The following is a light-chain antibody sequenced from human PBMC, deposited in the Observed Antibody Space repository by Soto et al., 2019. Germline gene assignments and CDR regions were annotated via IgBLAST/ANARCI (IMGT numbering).Light chain of an antibody. J-gene: IGLJ2*01. Sequence: QSALTQPASVSGSPGQSITISCTGTSSDVGCYNYVSWYQQQPGKAPKLMIYEVSNRPSGVSNRLSGSKSGNTASLTISGLQAEDEADYYCSSYTNSSTLVVVGGGTKLTVL. CDR2: EVS. CDR1: SSDVGCYNY. V-gene: IGLV2-14*01. CDR3: SSYTNSSTLVV.